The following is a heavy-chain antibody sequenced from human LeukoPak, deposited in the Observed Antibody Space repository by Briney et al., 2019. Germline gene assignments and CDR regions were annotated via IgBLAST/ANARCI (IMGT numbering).Heavy chain of an antibody. Sequence: ASVKISCKVSGYTFTDYYIHWVQQAPGKGLEWMGLVDPEDGETIYAEKFQGRVTITADTSTDTAYMELSSLRSEDTAVYYCATGFRRGWYRGAFDIWGQGTMVTVSS. CDR2: VDPEDGET. CDR3: ATGFRRGWYRGAFDI. D-gene: IGHD6-19*01. CDR1: GYTFTDYY. V-gene: IGHV1-69-2*01. J-gene: IGHJ3*02.